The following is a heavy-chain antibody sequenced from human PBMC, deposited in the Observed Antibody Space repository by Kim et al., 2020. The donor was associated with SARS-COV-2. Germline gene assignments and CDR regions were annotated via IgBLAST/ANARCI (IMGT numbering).Heavy chain of an antibody. CDR2: INHSGST. CDR1: GGSFSGYY. Sequence: SETLSLTCAVYGGSFSGYYWSWIRQPPGKGLEWIGEINHSGSTNYNPSLKSRVTISVDTSKNQFSLKLSSVTAADTAVYYCARGRRLWFRELRAFYDYWGQGTLVTVSS. CDR3: ARGRRLWFRELRAFYDY. V-gene: IGHV4-34*01. J-gene: IGHJ4*02. D-gene: IGHD3-10*01.